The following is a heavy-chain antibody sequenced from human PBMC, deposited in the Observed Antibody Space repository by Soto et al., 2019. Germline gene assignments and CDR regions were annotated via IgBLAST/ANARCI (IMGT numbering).Heavy chain of an antibody. Sequence: ASVKVSCKASGYTFTSYGISWVRQAPGQGLEWMGWISAYNGNTNYAQKLQGRVTMTTDTSKSTAYMELRSLRSDDTAVYYCASSVRFPRAFDIWGQGTMVTVSS. CDR3: ASSVRFPRAFDI. V-gene: IGHV1-18*01. J-gene: IGHJ3*02. CDR1: GYTFTSYG. D-gene: IGHD3-3*01. CDR2: ISAYNGNT.